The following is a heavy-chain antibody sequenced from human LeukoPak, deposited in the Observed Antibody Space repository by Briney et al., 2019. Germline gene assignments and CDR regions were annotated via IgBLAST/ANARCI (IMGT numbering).Heavy chain of an antibody. J-gene: IGHJ4*02. CDR2: ISYDGSNK. CDR3: AKDRGSWFALFDS. V-gene: IGHV3-30*18. Sequence: GGSLRLSCAASEFTFSKYGMHWVRQAPGKGLEWVALISYDGSNKYYGDSVKGRFTISRDNSKNTLYLQMNSLRADDTAVYYCAKDRGSWFALFDSWGQGTLVTVSS. D-gene: IGHD6-13*01. CDR1: EFTFSKYG.